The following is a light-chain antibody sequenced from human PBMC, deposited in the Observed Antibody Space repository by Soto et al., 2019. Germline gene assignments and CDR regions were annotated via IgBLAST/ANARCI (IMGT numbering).Light chain of an antibody. J-gene: IGLJ2*01. CDR1: NSDIGGYNY. Sequence: QSALTQPASVSGSPGQSIAISCTGTNSDIGGYNYVSWYQQHPGKAPKLMIYEVSNRPSGVSDRFSGSKSGNTASLTISGLQAEDEADYYCSSYTTTNTHVVFGGGTKVTVL. V-gene: IGLV2-14*01. CDR2: EVS. CDR3: SSYTTTNTHVV.